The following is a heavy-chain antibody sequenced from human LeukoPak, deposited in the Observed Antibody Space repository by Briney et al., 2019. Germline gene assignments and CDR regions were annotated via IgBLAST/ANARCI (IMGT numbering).Heavy chain of an antibody. D-gene: IGHD1-26*01. V-gene: IGHV3-74*01. Sequence: GGSLRLSCAASGFTFSSYAMHWVRQAPGKGLEWVARINSDGSTINHADSVRGRFTISRDNAENTLYLQMSSLRAEDTAIYFCARAAYYRFDYWGQGTLVTVSS. J-gene: IGHJ4*02. CDR3: ARAAYYRFDY. CDR2: INSDGSTI. CDR1: GFTFSSYA.